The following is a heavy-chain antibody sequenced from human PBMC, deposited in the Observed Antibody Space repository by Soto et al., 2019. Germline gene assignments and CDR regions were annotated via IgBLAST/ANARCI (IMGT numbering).Heavy chain of an antibody. Sequence: QVQLVQSGAEVKKPGASVKVSCKASGYTFTSYGISWVRQAPGQGLEWMGWISAYNGNTNYAQKLQGRVTMTTDTPTSTPYMGLRSLRSDDPAVYYCARESAVAALAPWAQGPLVPVPS. J-gene: IGHJ5*02. CDR2: ISAYNGNT. D-gene: IGHD6-19*01. CDR1: GYTFTSYG. CDR3: ARESAVAALAP. V-gene: IGHV1-18*01.